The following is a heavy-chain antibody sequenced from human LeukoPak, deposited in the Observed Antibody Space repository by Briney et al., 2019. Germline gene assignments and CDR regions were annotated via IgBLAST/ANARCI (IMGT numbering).Heavy chain of an antibody. J-gene: IGHJ5*02. Sequence: ASVKVSCKATGYTFTRHYIHWIRQAPGQGLEWMGWINPYSGASESAESFQGRVTMTRDTSISTAYMELSRLRSDDTAVYYCARGEVPAVSNWFDPWGQGTLVTVSS. CDR1: GYTFTRHY. CDR2: INPYSGAS. V-gene: IGHV1-2*02. D-gene: IGHD2-2*01. CDR3: ARGEVPAVSNWFDP.